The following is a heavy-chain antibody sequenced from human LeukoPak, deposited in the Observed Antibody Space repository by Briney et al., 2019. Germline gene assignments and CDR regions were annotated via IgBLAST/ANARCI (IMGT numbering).Heavy chain of an antibody. CDR2: ISGSGGST. J-gene: IGHJ6*02. D-gene: IGHD2-21*01. CDR3: AKALMIGAYYYYGMAV. Sequence: GGSLRLSCAASGFTFSSYAMSWVRQAPGKGLEWVSAISGSGGSTYYADSVKGRFTISRDNSKNTLYLQMNSLRAEDTAVYYCAKALMIGAYYYYGMAVWGQGTTVTVSS. V-gene: IGHV3-23*01. CDR1: GFTFSSYA.